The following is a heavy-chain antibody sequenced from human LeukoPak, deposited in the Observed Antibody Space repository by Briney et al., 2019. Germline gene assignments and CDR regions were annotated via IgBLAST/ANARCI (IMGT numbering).Heavy chain of an antibody. CDR3: AKGASDDE. J-gene: IGHJ4*02. D-gene: IGHD3-16*01. V-gene: IGHV3-23*01. CDR1: GFTFNTYA. Sequence: GGSLRLACAASGFTFNTYAMSWVRQAPGKGLEWVSTISSSGGNTYYADSVKGRFTVSRDNSKNTLYLQLDRLRAEDTAVYYCAKGASDDEGGQGTLVTVSS. CDR2: ISSSGGNT.